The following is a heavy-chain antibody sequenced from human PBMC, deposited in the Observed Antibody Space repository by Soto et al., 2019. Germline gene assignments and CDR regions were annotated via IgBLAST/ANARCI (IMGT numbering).Heavy chain of an antibody. CDR1: GGTFSSYT. J-gene: IGHJ3*02. CDR3: AREGEYCGGDCYSDAFDI. V-gene: IGHV1-69*08. Sequence: QVQLVQSGAEVKKPGSSVKVSCKASGGTFSSYTISWVRQAPGQGLEWMGRIIPILGMANYAQKFQGRVTITADKSTSTAYMELSSLRSEDTAVYYCAREGEYCGGDCYSDAFDIWGQGTMVTVSS. D-gene: IGHD2-21*01. CDR2: IIPILGMA.